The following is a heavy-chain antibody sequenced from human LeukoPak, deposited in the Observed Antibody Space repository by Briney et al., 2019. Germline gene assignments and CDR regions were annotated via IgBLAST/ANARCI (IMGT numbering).Heavy chain of an antibody. J-gene: IGHJ4*02. CDR2: IYYSGST. V-gene: IGHV4-59*01. CDR1: GGSISSYY. Sequence: SETLSLTCTVSGGSISSYYWSWIRQPPGKGLEWIGYIYYSGSTNYNPSLKSRVTISVDTSKNQFSLKLSSVTAADTAVYYCARDTSLNRGGIDYWGQATLVTVSS. CDR3: ARDTSLNRGGIDY. D-gene: IGHD3-10*01.